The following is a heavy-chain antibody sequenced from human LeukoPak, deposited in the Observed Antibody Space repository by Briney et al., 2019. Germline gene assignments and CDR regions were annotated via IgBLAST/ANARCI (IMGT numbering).Heavy chain of an antibody. CDR3: ARGGGETISGQLFDY. CDR2: ISGSGGST. CDR1: GFTFSSYA. D-gene: IGHD6-19*01. Sequence: GGSLRLSCAASGFTFSSYAMSWVRQAPGKGLEWVSAISGSGGSTYYADSVKGRFTISRDNSKNTVYLQMNSLKSEDTAVYYCARGGGETISGQLFDYWGQGALVTVSS. J-gene: IGHJ4*02. V-gene: IGHV3-23*01.